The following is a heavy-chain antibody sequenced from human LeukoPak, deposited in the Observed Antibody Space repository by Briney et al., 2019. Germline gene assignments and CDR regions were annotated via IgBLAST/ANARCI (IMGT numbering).Heavy chain of an antibody. J-gene: IGHJ4*02. CDR3: TRARGLRYFDWLFYY. D-gene: IGHD3-9*01. V-gene: IGHV3-30*03. CDR2: ISYDGSNK. CDR1: GFTFSSYG. Sequence: GRSLRLSSAASGFTFSSYGMHWVRQAPGKGLEWVAVISYDGSNKYYADSVKGRFTISRDNSKNTLYLQMNRLRAEDTAVYYCTRARGLRYFDWLFYYWGQGTLVTVSS.